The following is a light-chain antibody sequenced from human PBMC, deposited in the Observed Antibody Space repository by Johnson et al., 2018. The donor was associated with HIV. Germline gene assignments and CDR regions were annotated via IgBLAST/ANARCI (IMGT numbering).Light chain of an antibody. CDR1: RSSTGNNY. V-gene: IGLV1-51*02. Sequence: QSVLTQPPSVSAAPGQKVTISCSGGRSSTGNNYVSWYQQLPGTGPKLLIYENNKRPPGIPDRFSGSKSGTSATLCITGLQSGAEADYYCGTWDSSLSAWFYVFGTGTKVTVL. CDR2: ENN. J-gene: IGLJ1*01. CDR3: GTWDSSLSAWFYV.